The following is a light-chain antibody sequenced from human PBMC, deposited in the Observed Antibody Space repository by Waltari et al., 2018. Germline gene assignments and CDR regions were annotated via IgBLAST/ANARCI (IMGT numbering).Light chain of an antibody. CDR3: MQGSDWPYT. V-gene: IGKV2-30*02. J-gene: IGKJ2*01. CDR2: KVS. Sequence: DVGMTQSPLSLPVTLGQPASISCRSSQSLVHSDGDTYLNWFHQRPGQPPRRLIYKVSNRDSGVPARFSGSGSGTDFTLRISRVEAEDVGDYYCMQGSDWPYTFGQGTKLGIK. CDR1: QSLVHSDGDTY.